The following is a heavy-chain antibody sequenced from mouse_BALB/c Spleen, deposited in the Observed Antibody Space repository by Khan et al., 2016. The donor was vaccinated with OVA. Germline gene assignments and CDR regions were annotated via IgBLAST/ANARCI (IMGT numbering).Heavy chain of an antibody. CDR2: IWTGGGT. D-gene: IGHD1-1*01. CDR3: VRRGNYYGSFYWYFDV. Sequence: QVQLKESGPGLVAPSQSLSLTCTVSGFSLTSYDISWIRQPPGKGLEWLGVIWTGGGTNYNSAFMSRLCISKDNTKSQAFLKMNSLHNDDTTMHYCVRRGNYYGSFYWYFDVWGAGTTVTVSS. V-gene: IGHV2-9-2*01. CDR1: GFSLTSYD. J-gene: IGHJ1*01.